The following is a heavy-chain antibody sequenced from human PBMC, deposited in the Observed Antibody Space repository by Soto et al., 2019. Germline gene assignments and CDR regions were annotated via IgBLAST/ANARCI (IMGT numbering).Heavy chain of an antibody. V-gene: IGHV1-8*02. CDR1: GGTFSSYA. Sequence: ASVKVSCKASGGTFSSYAISWVRQAPGQGLEWMGGIIPIFGNTGYAQKFQGRVTMTRNTSISTAYMELSSLRSEDTAVYYCARAPVLRFLEWLPRNYYYYMDVWGKGTTVTVSS. CDR2: IIPIFGNT. D-gene: IGHD3-3*01. CDR3: ARAPVLRFLEWLPRNYYYYMDV. J-gene: IGHJ6*03.